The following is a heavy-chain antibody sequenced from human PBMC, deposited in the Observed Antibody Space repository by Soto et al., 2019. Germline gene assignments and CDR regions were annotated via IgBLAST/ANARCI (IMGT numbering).Heavy chain of an antibody. J-gene: IGHJ4*02. CDR3: AKDPSTGSADY. D-gene: IGHD3-9*01. Sequence: GGSLRLSCAPSGFTFRDYAMSWVRQAPGKGLEWVSTISGGGFDTHYADSVKGRFIISRDNVKDTLYIQMNNLRVEDTAVYYCAKDPSTGSADYWGQGTLVTVSS. CDR1: GFTFRDYA. V-gene: IGHV3-23*01. CDR2: ISGGGFDT.